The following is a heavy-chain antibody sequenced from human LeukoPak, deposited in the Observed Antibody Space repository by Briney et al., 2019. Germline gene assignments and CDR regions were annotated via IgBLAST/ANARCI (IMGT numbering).Heavy chain of an antibody. V-gene: IGHV3-53*01. J-gene: IGHJ3*02. D-gene: IGHD4-17*01. CDR1: GFTVSSNY. Sequence: PGGSLRLSCAASGFTVSSNYMSWVRQAPGKGLEWVSVIYSGGSTYYADSVKGRFTISRDNSKNTLYLQMNSLRAEDTAVYYCAGIYGDYSFDAFDIWGQGTMVTV. CDR3: AGIYGDYSFDAFDI. CDR2: IYSGGST.